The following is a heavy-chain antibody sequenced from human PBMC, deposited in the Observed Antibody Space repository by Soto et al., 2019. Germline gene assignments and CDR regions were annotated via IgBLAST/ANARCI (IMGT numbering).Heavy chain of an antibody. D-gene: IGHD3-22*01. CDR1: GYIFTSNW. CDR2: IYPGDSDT. CDR3: ARHLYESSGYRYFDL. V-gene: IGHV5-51*01. Sequence: GESLKISCQGSGYIFTSNWIGWVRQMPGKGLEWMGIIYPGDSDTRYSPSFQGLVTISVDKSISTAYLQWSSVKASDTAMYYCARHLYESSGYRYFDLWGQGTLVTVSS. J-gene: IGHJ4*02.